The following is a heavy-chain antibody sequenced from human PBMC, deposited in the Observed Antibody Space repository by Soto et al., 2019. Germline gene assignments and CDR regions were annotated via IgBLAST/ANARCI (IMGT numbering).Heavy chain of an antibody. CDR2: IYSAGST. Sequence: QLQLQESGPGLVKPSETLSLTCTVSGGSISGYFWSWVRQPAGKGLEWIGRIYSAGSTNYNPSLKSRVTMSVDTSQNQFSLKLTSVTAADTAMYYCVRGDVFDIWGRGTMVTVSS. CDR3: VRGDVFDI. CDR1: GGSISGYF. D-gene: IGHD3-16*01. J-gene: IGHJ3*02. V-gene: IGHV4-4*07.